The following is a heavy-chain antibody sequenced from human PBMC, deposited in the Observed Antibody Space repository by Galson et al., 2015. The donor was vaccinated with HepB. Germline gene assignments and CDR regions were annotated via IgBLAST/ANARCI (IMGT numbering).Heavy chain of an antibody. J-gene: IGHJ4*02. Sequence: SVKASCKASGYTFTSYYMHWVRQAPGQGLEWMGIINPSGGSTSYAQKFQGTVYMELSSLRSEDTAVYYCARGAYYYDSSGYTPFDYWGQGTLVTVSS. CDR1: GYTFTSYY. D-gene: IGHD3-22*01. CDR3: ARGAYYYDSSGYTPFDY. CDR2: INPSGGST. V-gene: IGHV1-46*03.